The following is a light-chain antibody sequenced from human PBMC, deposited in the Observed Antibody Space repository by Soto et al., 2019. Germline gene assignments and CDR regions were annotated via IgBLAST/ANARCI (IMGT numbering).Light chain of an antibody. CDR1: QSVSSSY. CDR2: GAS. Sequence: EIVLTQSPGTLSLSPGERVTISCRASQSVSSSYLAWYQQKPGQAPRLLIYGASSRATGIPDRFSGSGSGTDFTLTISRLETDDFAVYYCQQYGSSPWTFGQGTKVEIK. V-gene: IGKV3-20*01. J-gene: IGKJ1*01. CDR3: QQYGSSPWT.